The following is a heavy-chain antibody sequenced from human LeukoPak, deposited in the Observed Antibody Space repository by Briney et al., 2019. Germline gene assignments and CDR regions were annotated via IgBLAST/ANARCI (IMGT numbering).Heavy chain of an antibody. Sequence: GSLRLSCAASGFTFSSYAMSWVRQTPGKGLEWIGEINDSGRTNYNPSLKSRVTIRLGTSDNQFSLQLTSVTAADTAVYYCARGLYWTSAGMGICFMDVWGTGTTVAVSS. V-gene: IGHV4-34*01. J-gene: IGHJ6*03. CDR1: GFTFSSYA. CDR2: INDSGRT. D-gene: IGHD1-1*01. CDR3: ARGLYWTSAGMGICFMDV.